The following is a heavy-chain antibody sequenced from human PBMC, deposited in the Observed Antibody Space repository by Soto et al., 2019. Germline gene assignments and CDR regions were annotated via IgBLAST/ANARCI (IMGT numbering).Heavy chain of an antibody. Sequence: GGSLRLSCAASGFTFSSYGMHWVRQAPGKGLEWVAVIWYDGSNKYYADSVKGRFTISRDNSKNTLYLQMNSLRAEDTAVYYCARDFLKLVDCGGDCPAGYFDYWGQGTLVTVSS. CDR1: GFTFSSYG. D-gene: IGHD2-21*02. CDR2: IWYDGSNK. J-gene: IGHJ4*02. V-gene: IGHV3-33*01. CDR3: ARDFLKLVDCGGDCPAGYFDY.